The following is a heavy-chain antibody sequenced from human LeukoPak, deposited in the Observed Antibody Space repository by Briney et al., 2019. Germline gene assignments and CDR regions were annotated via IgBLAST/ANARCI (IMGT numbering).Heavy chain of an antibody. CDR1: GFTFAHAW. CDR3: STDRYYYDSSPRY. CDR2: IKSKTDGGTT. Sequence: SGGSLRLPCAASGFTFAHAWMNWVRQPPGKGLEWVGRIKSKTDGGTTDYAAPVKGRFTISRDDSKNTLYLQMNSLTTEDTAVFYCSTDRYYYDSSPRYWGQGTLVTVSS. J-gene: IGHJ4*02. D-gene: IGHD3-22*01. V-gene: IGHV3-15*07.